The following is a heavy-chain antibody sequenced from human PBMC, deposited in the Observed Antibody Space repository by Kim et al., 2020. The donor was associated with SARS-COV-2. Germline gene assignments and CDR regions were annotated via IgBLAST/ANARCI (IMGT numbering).Heavy chain of an antibody. CDR2: NK. CDR3: AKDNGGGASY. J-gene: IGHJ4*02. V-gene: IGHV3-30*02. Sequence: NKYYADSVKGRFTISRDNSKNTLYLQMNSLRAEDTAVYYCAKDNGGGASYWGQGTLVTVSS. D-gene: IGHD3-16*01.